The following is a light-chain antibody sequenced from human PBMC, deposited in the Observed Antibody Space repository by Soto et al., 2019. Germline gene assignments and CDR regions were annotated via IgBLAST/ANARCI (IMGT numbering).Light chain of an antibody. CDR1: QSVTNW. CDR3: QQYTTYPYT. Sequence: DIQMTQSPSTLSASVGDRVTITCRASQSVTNWLAWYQQKPGKAPNLLIYDASRLQSGIPSRFSGSRSGTEFTLTINSLQPDDFATYYCQQYTTYPYTFGQGTKLEIK. CDR2: DAS. V-gene: IGKV1-5*01. J-gene: IGKJ2*01.